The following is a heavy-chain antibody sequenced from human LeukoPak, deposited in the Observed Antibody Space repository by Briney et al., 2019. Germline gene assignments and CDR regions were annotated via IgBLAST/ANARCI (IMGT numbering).Heavy chain of an antibody. CDR2: INPNSGDT. J-gene: IGHJ4*02. CDR1: GYTFTGYY. V-gene: IGHV1-2*02. CDR3: ARAGAAVTTHFDS. D-gene: IGHD6-13*01. Sequence: GASVKVSCKASGYTFTGYYLHWVRQAPGQGLEWMGWINPNSGDTDYAQNFQGRVTMTRDTSISTAYLDLSRLRSDDTAVYSCARAGAAVTTHFDSWGQGTLVTVSS.